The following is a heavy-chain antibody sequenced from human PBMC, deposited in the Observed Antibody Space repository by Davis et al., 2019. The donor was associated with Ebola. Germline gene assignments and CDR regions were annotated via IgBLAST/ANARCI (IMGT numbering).Heavy chain of an antibody. CDR2: IRYSGSG. J-gene: IGHJ2*01. CDR3: ARLWGLQQHYWYFYV. D-gene: IGHD5-24*01. Sequence: SETLSLTCTVSGDTISDYYWSWIRQSPGKGLEWMGYIRYSGSGNYNPSLNSRVSMSVGTSNNQFSLKLSSVTAADTAVYYCARLWGLQQHYWYFYVWGRGTLVTVSP. CDR1: GDTISDYY. V-gene: IGHV4-59*08.